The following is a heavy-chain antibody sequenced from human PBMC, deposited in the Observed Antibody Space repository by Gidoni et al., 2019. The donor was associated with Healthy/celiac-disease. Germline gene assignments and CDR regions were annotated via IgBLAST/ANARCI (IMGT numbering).Heavy chain of an antibody. CDR1: GFTFSCYD. J-gene: IGHJ5*02. D-gene: IGHD6-19*01. CDR2: ISYDGSNK. CDR3: AKEYSSGWYRVRWFDP. V-gene: IGHV3-30*18. Sequence: QVQLVESGGGVVQPGRSLRLFCAASGFTFSCYDMHWVRQAPCKGLEWVAVISYDGSNKYYADSVKGRFTISRDNSKNTLYLQMNSLRAEDTAVYYCAKEYSSGWYRVRWFDPWGQGTLVTVSS.